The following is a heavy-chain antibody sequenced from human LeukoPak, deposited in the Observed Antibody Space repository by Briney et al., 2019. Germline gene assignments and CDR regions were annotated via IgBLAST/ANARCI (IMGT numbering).Heavy chain of an antibody. Sequence: ASVKVSCTASGYTFTGYYLHWVRQATGQGLGWMGWMNPNSGNTGYAQKFQGRVTITRNTSISTAYMELSSLRSEDTAVYYCARGDVMTTVRYFDYWGQGTLVTVSS. CDR1: GYTFTGYY. CDR3: ARGDVMTTVRYFDY. J-gene: IGHJ4*02. V-gene: IGHV1-8*03. CDR2: MNPNSGNT. D-gene: IGHD4-11*01.